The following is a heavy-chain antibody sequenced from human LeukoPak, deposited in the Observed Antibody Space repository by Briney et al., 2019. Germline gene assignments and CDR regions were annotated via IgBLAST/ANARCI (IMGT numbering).Heavy chain of an antibody. CDR1: GFTFSSYS. D-gene: IGHD1-20*01. J-gene: IGHJ6*02. CDR3: ARDSPLTFNWNPDHYYYYGMDV. Sequence: GGSLRLSCAASGFTFSSYSVNWVRQAPGKGLEWVSSISSSSSYIYYADSVKGRFTISRDNAKNSLYLQMNSLRAEDTAVYYCARDSPLTFNWNPDHYYYYGMDVWGQGTTVTVSS. V-gene: IGHV3-21*01. CDR2: ISSSSSYI.